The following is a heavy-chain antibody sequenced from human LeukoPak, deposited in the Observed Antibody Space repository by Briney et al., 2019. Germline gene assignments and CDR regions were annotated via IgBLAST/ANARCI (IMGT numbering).Heavy chain of an antibody. J-gene: IGHJ4*02. D-gene: IGHD3-3*01. CDR2: INHSGST. CDR3: ARGRGRITIFGVVILDY. V-gene: IGHV4-34*01. Sequence: PSETLSLTCAVYGGSFSGYYWSWIRQPPGKGLEWIGEINHSGSTNYNPSLKSRVTISVDTSKNQFSLKLSSVTAADTAVYYCARGRGRITIFGVVILDYWGQGTLFTVSS. CDR1: GGSFSGYY.